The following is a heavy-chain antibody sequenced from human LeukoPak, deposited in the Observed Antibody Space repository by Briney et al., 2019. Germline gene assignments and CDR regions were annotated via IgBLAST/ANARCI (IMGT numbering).Heavy chain of an antibody. CDR3: ARVATGGNSAGALDY. Sequence: SETLSLTCAVYGGSFSGYYWSWIRQPPGKGLEWIGEINHSGSTNYNPSLKSRVTISVDTSKNQFSLKLSSVTAADTAVYYCARVATGGNSAGALDYWGQGTLVTVSS. J-gene: IGHJ4*02. V-gene: IGHV4-34*01. CDR1: GGSFSGYY. CDR2: INHSGST. D-gene: IGHD4-23*01.